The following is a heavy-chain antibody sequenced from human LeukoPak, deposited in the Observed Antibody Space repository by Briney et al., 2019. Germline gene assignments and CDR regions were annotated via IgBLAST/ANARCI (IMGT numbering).Heavy chain of an antibody. J-gene: IGHJ4*02. CDR1: GYTFSNYG. V-gene: IGHV1-18*01. D-gene: IGHD3-22*01. CDR2: VSPYNGNT. Sequence: ASVKVSRKASGYTFSNYGISWIRQAPGQGLEWMGWVSPYNGNTIYAQKFQGRVAMTTDTSTSTAYMDLRSLRSDDTAMYYCARDLTSSGYYPSNFDYWGQGTLVTVSS. CDR3: ARDLTSSGYYPSNFDY.